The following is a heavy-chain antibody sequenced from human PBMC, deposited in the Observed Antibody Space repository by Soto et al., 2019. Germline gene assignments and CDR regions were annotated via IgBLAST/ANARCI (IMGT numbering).Heavy chain of an antibody. D-gene: IGHD3-10*01. CDR2: IYYSGST. V-gene: IGHV4-39*01. Sequence: SETLSLTCTVSGGSISSSSYYWGWIRQPPGKGLEWIGSIYYSGSTYYNPSLKSRVTISVDTSKNQFSLKLSSVTAADTAVYYCAKKIRELWFGSGGDYGMDVWGQGTTVTVSS. CDR3: AKKIRELWFGSGGDYGMDV. J-gene: IGHJ6*02. CDR1: GGSISSSSYY.